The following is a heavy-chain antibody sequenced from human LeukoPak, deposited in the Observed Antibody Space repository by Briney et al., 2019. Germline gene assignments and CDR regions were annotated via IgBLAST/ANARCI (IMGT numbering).Heavy chain of an antibody. CDR2: ISSSGSTI. V-gene: IGHV3-48*03. J-gene: IGHJ6*04. CDR1: GFTFSSYE. Sequence: GGSLRLSCAASGFTFSSYEMNWVRQAPGKGLECVSYISSSGSTIYYADSVKGRFTISRDNAKNSLYLQMNSLRAEDTAVYYCAELGITMIGGVWGKGTTVTISS. D-gene: IGHD3-10*02. CDR3: AELGITMIGGV.